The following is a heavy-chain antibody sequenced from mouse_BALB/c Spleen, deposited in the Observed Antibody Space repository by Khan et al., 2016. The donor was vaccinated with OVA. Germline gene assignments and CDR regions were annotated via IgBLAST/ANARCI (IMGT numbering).Heavy chain of an antibody. V-gene: IGHV3-8*02. J-gene: IGHJ3*02. CDR2: IIYTGYT. Sequence: EVQLQESGPSLVKPSQTPSLTCSVTGDSITSGYWNWIRKFPENKLEYMGYIIYTGYTYYNPSLQSRISITRHTSKNQYYLQLNSGTDEDTATCYCARSTYRYAFVEWGQGTLVT. D-gene: IGHD2-12*01. CDR3: ARSTYRYAFVE. CDR1: GDSITSGY.